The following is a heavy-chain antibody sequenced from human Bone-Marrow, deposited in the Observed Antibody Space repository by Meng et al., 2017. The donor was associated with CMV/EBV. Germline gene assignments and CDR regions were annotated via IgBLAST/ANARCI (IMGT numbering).Heavy chain of an antibody. J-gene: IGHJ6*02. V-gene: IGHV5-51*01. CDR2: IYPGDSDT. Sequence: KVSCKGSGYNFTNNWIGWVRQMPGKGLEWMGIIYPGDSDTRYSPSFQGQVTISADKSISTAYLQWSSLKASDTAMYYCARLGVPELRAVDYYGMDVWGQGTTVTISS. D-gene: IGHD1-14*01. CDR3: ARLGVPELRAVDYYGMDV. CDR1: GYNFTNNW.